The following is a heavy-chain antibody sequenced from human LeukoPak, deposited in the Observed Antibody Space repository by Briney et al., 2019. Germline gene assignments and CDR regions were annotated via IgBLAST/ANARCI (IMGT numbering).Heavy chain of an antibody. CDR2: INPSGGST. V-gene: IGHV1-46*01. CDR3: ARDYGSGSYIGY. D-gene: IGHD3-10*01. J-gene: IGHJ4*02. CDR1: GYTFTGYY. Sequence: ASVKVSCKASGYTFTGYYMHWVRQAPGQGLEWMGIINPSGGSTSYAQKFQGRVTMTRDMSTSTVYMELSSLRSEDTAVYYCARDYGSGSYIGYWGQGTLVTVSS.